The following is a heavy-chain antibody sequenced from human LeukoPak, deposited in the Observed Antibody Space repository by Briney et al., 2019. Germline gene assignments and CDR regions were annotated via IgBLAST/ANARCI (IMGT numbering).Heavy chain of an antibody. CDR3: ARDLFGDLRSDDAFDI. D-gene: IGHD4-17*01. Sequence: PSETLSLTCTVSGGSISSYYWSWIRQPAGKGLEWIGRIYTSGSTNYNPSLKRRVTMSVDTSKNQFSLKLSSVTAADTAVYYCARDLFGDLRSDDAFDIWGQGTMVTVSS. V-gene: IGHV4-4*07. J-gene: IGHJ3*02. CDR2: IYTSGST. CDR1: GGSISSYY.